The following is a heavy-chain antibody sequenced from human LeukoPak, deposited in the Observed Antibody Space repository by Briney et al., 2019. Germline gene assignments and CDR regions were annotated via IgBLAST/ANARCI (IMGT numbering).Heavy chain of an antibody. CDR1: KFTFSSHV. J-gene: IGHJ3*02. Sequence: PGGSLRLSCAAPKFTFSSHVMHWVRQAPGKGLDHVSAISSSGISTYYANSVRGRFTISRDNSKNVLYLQMDSLRTEDMAVYYCARGGKDGFDIWGQGTMVTVSS. CDR3: ARGGKDGFDI. D-gene: IGHD1-26*01. CDR2: ISSSGIST. V-gene: IGHV3-64*01.